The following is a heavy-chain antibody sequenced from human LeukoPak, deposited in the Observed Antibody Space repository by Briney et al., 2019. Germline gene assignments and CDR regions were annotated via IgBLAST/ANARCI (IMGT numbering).Heavy chain of an antibody. D-gene: IGHD3-3*01. Sequence: SETLSLTCTVSGGSTSSYYWSWIRQPAGKGLEWIGRIYTSGSTNYNPSLRSRVTMSVDTSKNQFSLKLRPVTAADTAVYYCARCAFWSGYADWFDPWGQGTLVTVSS. CDR2: IYTSGST. CDR3: ARCAFWSGYADWFDP. CDR1: GGSTSSYY. J-gene: IGHJ5*02. V-gene: IGHV4-4*07.